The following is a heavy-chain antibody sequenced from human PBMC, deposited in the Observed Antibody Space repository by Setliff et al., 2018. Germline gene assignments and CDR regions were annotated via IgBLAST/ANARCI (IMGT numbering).Heavy chain of an antibody. V-gene: IGHV3-21*01. CDR2: ISSSSTYI. J-gene: IGHJ5*02. CDR3: VRERDPLKSSYDGLDR. D-gene: IGHD2-2*01. Sequence: PGGSLRLSCAASGFTFSAHAMNWVRRAPGKGPQWVSSISSSSTYIQYVEPVKGRFTISRDNAAKSVSLQMNSLRAEDAGVYFCVRERDPLKSSYDGLDRWGQGTLVTVSS. CDR1: GFTFSAHA.